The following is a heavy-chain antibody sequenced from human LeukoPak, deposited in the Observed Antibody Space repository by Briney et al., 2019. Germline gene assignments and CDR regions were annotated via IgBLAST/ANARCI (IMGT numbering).Heavy chain of an antibody. Sequence: SETLSLTCTVSGGSISSYYWSWIRQPPGKGLEWIGYIYYSGSTNYNPSLKSRVTISVDTSKNQFPLKLSSVTAADTAVYYCARGGGYFDWLSPPGFDPWGQGTLVTVSS. V-gene: IGHV4-59*01. D-gene: IGHD3-9*01. J-gene: IGHJ5*02. CDR2: IYYSGST. CDR1: GGSISSYY. CDR3: ARGGGYFDWLSPPGFDP.